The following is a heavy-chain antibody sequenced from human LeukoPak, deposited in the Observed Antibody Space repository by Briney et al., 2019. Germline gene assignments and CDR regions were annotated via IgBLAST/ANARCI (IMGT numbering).Heavy chain of an antibody. CDR2: INPNIGGT. V-gene: IGHV1-2*02. CDR1: GYTFTGYY. Sequence: GASVKVSCKASGYTFTGYYMHWVRQAPGQGLEWMGWINPNIGGTNYAQKFQGRVTMTRDTSISTAYMELSRLRSDDTAVYYCARPLYYYDSSGYYSKGLLGNWGQGTLVTVSS. J-gene: IGHJ4*02. CDR3: ARPLYYYDSSGYYSKGLLGN. D-gene: IGHD3-22*01.